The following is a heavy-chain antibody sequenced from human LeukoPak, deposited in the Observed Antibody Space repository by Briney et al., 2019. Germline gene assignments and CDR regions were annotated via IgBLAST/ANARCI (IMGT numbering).Heavy chain of an antibody. CDR1: GFTFSSYA. CDR3: AKYRDYYDSRSYYDY. V-gene: IGHV3-23*01. J-gene: IGHJ4*02. CDR2: ISGSGGST. D-gene: IGHD3-22*01. Sequence: GGSLRLSCAASGFTFSSYAMSWVRQAPGRGLEWVSAISGSGGSTYYADSVKGRFTISRDNSKNTLYLQMNSLRAEDTAVYYCAKYRDYYDSRSYYDYWGQGTLVTVSS.